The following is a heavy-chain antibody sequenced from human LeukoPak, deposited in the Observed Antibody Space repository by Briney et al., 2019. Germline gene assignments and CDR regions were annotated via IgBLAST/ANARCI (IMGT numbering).Heavy chain of an antibody. D-gene: IGHD1-1*01. Sequence: VKVSCKASGYTFTSYDINWVRQATGQGLEWMGWMNPNSGNTGYAQKFRGRVTITRNTSISTAYMELSSLRSEDTAVYYCARDGTDYYGMDVWGQGTTVTVSS. V-gene: IGHV1-8*03. CDR2: MNPNSGNT. CDR1: GYTFTSYD. CDR3: ARDGTDYYGMDV. J-gene: IGHJ6*02.